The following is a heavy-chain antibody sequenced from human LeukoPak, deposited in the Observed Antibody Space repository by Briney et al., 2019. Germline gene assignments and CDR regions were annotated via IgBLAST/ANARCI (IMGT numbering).Heavy chain of an antibody. CDR3: AKGISWASSSLDY. Sequence: GGSLRLSCAASGFTFSSYAMSWVRQAPGKGLEWVSAISGSGGSTYYADSVKGRFTISRDDSKNTLYLQMNSLRAEDTAVYYCAKGISWASSSLDYWGQGTLVTVSS. CDR2: ISGSGGST. V-gene: IGHV3-23*01. J-gene: IGHJ4*02. D-gene: IGHD6-6*01. CDR1: GFTFSSYA.